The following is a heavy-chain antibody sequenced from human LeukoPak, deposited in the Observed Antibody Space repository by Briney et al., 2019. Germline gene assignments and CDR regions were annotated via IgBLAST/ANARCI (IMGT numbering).Heavy chain of an antibody. D-gene: IGHD2-2*02. CDR2: INPNSGGT. V-gene: IGHV1-2*02. CDR1: GYTFTGYY. Sequence: GASVKVSCKASGYTFTGYYMLWVRQAPGQGREGMGWINPNSGGTNYAQKFQGRVTMTSDTSISTAYMELSRLRSHDTAVYYCARAPKYLGYCNSTSCYTPEDGYWGQGTLVTVSS. J-gene: IGHJ4*02. CDR3: ARAPKYLGYCNSTSCYTPEDGY.